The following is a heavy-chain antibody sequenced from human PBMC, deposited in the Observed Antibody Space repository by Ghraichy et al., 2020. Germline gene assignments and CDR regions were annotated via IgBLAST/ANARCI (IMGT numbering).Heavy chain of an antibody. CDR2: VYYDGAS. V-gene: IGHV4-59*02. D-gene: IGHD3-16*01. CDR1: GTPVSSYY. CDR3: ARAGHKFGGMRNNWFDP. J-gene: IGHJ5*02. Sequence: SETLSLTCTVSGTPVSSYYWSWIRQVPEKGLEWIGYVYYDGASNYNPSLNSRVTLSVDTSKNQFSLRLSSVTAADTAVYYCARAGHKFGGMRNNWFDPWGRGIRVAVSS.